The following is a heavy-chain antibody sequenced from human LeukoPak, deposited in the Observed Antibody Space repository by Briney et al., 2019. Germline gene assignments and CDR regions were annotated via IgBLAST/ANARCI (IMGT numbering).Heavy chain of an antibody. Sequence: PGGSLSLSCAASGFTFSSYAMSWVRQAPGKGLEWVSSITSSGGSTYYADSMKGRFTISRDNSKNTLYLQMSSLRAEDTAVYYCVKDRVLVGELDYWGQGTLVTVSS. CDR3: VKDRVLVGELDY. V-gene: IGHV3-23*01. J-gene: IGHJ4*02. D-gene: IGHD2-8*02. CDR1: GFTFSSYA. CDR2: ITSSGGST.